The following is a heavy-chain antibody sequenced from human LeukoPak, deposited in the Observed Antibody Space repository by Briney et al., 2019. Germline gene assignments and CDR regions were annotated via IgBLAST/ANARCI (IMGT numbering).Heavy chain of an antibody. Sequence: GGSLRLSCAASGFTFSSYAMSWVRQAPGKGLEWVSAISGSGGSTYYADSVKGRLTISRDNSKNTLYLQMNSLRAEDTAVYYCAKDAAPMTTVTHYFDYWGQGTLVTVSS. V-gene: IGHV3-23*01. J-gene: IGHJ4*02. D-gene: IGHD4-17*01. CDR3: AKDAAPMTTVTHYFDY. CDR2: ISGSGGST. CDR1: GFTFSSYA.